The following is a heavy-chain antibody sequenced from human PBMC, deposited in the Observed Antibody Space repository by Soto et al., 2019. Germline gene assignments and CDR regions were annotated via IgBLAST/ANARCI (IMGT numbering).Heavy chain of an antibody. Sequence: SQTLSLTCTVSGGSINTFYWSWVRQPAGKGLEWIGRIFSSGSTSFNPSLESRVAMSVDTSKNHFSLNLSSVTAADMAVYYCAREGSYSAYNFAHGIQLWSFDFWGQGALVTVSS. D-gene: IGHD5-12*01. CDR2: IFSSGST. CDR3: AREGSYSAYNFAHGIQLWSFDF. V-gene: IGHV4-4*07. CDR1: GGSINTFY. J-gene: IGHJ4*02.